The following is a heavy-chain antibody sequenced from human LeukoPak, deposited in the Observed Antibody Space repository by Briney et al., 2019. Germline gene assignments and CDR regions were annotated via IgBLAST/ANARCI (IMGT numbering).Heavy chain of an antibody. V-gene: IGHV3-23*01. CDR1: VFTFSSYA. CDR2: ISGSGGST. Sequence: GGSLRLSCAASVFTFSSYAMSWVRQAPGKGLEWVSAISGSGGSTYYADSVKGRFTISRDNSKNTLYLQMNSLRAEDTAVYYCAKTPLGYCSGGSCSSWGQGTLVTVSS. D-gene: IGHD2-15*01. CDR3: AKTPLGYCSGGSCSS. J-gene: IGHJ4*02.